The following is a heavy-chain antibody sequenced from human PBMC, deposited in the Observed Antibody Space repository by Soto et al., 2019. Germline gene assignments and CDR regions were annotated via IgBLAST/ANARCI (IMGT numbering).Heavy chain of an antibody. CDR1: GGSISSSNW. J-gene: IGHJ5*01. D-gene: IGHD3-10*01. Sequence: QVQLQESGPGLVKPSGTLSLTCVVSGGSISSSNWWSWVRQSPGKGLEWIGEIYRSGDTNYNPSLKSRVTISVDRSKNRFALSLTSLTAADTAVYYCAREAALVVRGAVDSWGHGTLVTVSS. CDR2: IYRSGDT. CDR3: AREAALVVRGAVDS. V-gene: IGHV4-4*02.